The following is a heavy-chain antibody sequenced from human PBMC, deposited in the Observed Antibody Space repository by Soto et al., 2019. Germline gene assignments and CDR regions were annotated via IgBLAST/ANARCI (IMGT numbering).Heavy chain of an antibody. CDR1: GFTFGDYA. D-gene: IGHD3-22*01. Sequence: GGSLRLSCTASGFTFGDYAMSWVRQAPGKGLEWVGFIRSKAYGGTKEYAATGKGRFTIARDDSKSIAYMEMNSLKTEETAVYYCTRVMGPEDFYDSSGYYFAAFDIWGQGTMVTVSS. CDR3: TRVMGPEDFYDSSGYYFAAFDI. V-gene: IGHV3-49*04. CDR2: IRSKAYGGTK. J-gene: IGHJ3*02.